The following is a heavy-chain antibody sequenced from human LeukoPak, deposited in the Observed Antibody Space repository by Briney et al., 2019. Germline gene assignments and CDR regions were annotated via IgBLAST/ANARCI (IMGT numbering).Heavy chain of an antibody. CDR1: GGSISSGSYY. J-gene: IGHJ6*02. Sequence: PSETLSLTCTVSGGSISSGSYYWSWIRQPAGKGLEWIGRIYTSGSTNYNPSLKSRVTISVDTSKNQFSLKLSSVTAADTAIYYCAKVGDYGSGTYHYYYGMDVWGQGTTVTVSS. CDR3: AKVGDYGSGTYHYYYGMDV. CDR2: IYTSGST. D-gene: IGHD3-10*01. V-gene: IGHV4-61*02.